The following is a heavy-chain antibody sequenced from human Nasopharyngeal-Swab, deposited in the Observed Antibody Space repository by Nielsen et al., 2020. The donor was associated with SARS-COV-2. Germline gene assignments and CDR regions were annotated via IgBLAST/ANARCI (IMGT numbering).Heavy chain of an antibody. D-gene: IGHD3-10*01. J-gene: IGHJ3*02. CDR3: AKANVLFWFGQFKNDGFDI. V-gene: IGHV3-30*18. CDR1: GSSFNNYG. Sequence: GESLKISCTASGSSFNNYGMHWVRQAPGKGLEWVAVISYEGSKKFYAESVEGRFTISRDYSKSTLYLQMDSLRTEDTAMYYCAKANVLFWFGQFKNDGFDIWGQGTMVAVSS. CDR2: ISYEGSKK.